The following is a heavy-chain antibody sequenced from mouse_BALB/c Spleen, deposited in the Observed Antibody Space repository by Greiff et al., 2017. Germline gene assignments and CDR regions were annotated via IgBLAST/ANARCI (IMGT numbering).Heavy chain of an antibody. CDR2: ISSGGST. CDR3: AREEIHYYGHWYFDV. CDR1: GFTFSSYA. V-gene: IGHV5-6-5*01. J-gene: IGHJ1*01. Sequence: EVKLVESGGGLVKPGGSLKLSCAASGFTFSSYAMSWVRQTPEKRLEWVASISSGGSTYYPDSVKGRFTISRDNARNILYLQMSSLRSEDTAMYYCAREEIHYYGHWYFDVWGAGTTVTVSS. D-gene: IGHD1-2*01.